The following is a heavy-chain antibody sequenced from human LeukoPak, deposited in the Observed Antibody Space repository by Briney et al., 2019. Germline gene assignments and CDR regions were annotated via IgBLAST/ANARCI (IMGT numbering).Heavy chain of an antibody. J-gene: IGHJ6*02. Sequence: PGGSLRLSCAASGFTFGSYAMSWVRQAPGKGLEWVSVIYSGGSTYYADSVKGRFTISRDNSKNTLYLQMSSLRAEDTAVYYCARANSYGPYYYYGMDVWGQGTTVTVSS. V-gene: IGHV3-53*01. CDR3: ARANSYGPYYYYGMDV. CDR1: GFTFGSYA. D-gene: IGHD5-18*01. CDR2: IYSGGST.